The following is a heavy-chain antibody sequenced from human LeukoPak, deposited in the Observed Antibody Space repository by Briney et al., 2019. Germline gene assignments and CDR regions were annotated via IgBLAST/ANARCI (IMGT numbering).Heavy chain of an antibody. V-gene: IGHV4-34*01. D-gene: IGHD6-13*01. CDR3: ARVAYSSSWYFDY. CDR2: INHSGST. Sequence: TASETLSLTCAVYGGSFSGYYWSWIRQPPGKGLEWIGEINHSGSTNYNPSLKSRVTISVDTSKNQFSLKLSSVTAADTAVYYCARVAYSSSWYFDYWGQGTLVTVSS. J-gene: IGHJ4*02. CDR1: GGSFSGYY.